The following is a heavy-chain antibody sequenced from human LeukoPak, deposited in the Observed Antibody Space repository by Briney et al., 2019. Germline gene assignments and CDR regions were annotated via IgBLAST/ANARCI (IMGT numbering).Heavy chain of an antibody. D-gene: IGHD3-22*01. CDR1: GFTFSSYE. Sequence: PGGSLRLSCGASGFTFSSYEMNWVRQAPGKGLEWVSYISSSGSTIYYADSVKGRFTISRDNAKNSLYLQMDSLRVEDTAVYYCAKRADSSAHSFDYWGQGTLVTVSS. V-gene: IGHV3-48*03. J-gene: IGHJ4*02. CDR3: AKRADSSAHSFDY. CDR2: ISSSGSTI.